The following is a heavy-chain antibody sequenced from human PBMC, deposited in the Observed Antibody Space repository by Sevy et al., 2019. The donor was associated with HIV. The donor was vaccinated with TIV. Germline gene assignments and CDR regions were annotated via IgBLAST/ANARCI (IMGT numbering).Heavy chain of an antibody. CDR3: ARGLRYFDWLFDYYYYGMDV. CDR1: GFTFSSYG. D-gene: IGHD3-9*01. CDR2: IWYDGSNK. V-gene: IGHV3-33*01. Sequence: GGSLILSCAASGFTFSSYGMHWVRQAPGKGLEWVAVIWYDGSNKYYADSVKGRFTISRDNSKNTLYLQMNSLRAEDTAVYYCARGLRYFDWLFDYYYYGMDVWGQGTTVTVSS. J-gene: IGHJ6*02.